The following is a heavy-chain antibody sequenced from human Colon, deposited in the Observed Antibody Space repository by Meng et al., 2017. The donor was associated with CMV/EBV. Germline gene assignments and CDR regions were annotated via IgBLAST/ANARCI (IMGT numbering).Heavy chain of an antibody. J-gene: IGHJ4*02. CDR2: IYGGDSDT. D-gene: IGHD1/OR15-1a*01. Sequence: GGSLRLSCKVSGFPLSIYWIAWVRQKPGKGLEWMGMIYGGDSDTRYSPSFQGQVTFSADESVATAYLHWSSLQTSGTALYFCARVEQQPYYFDYWGQGTLVTVSS. CDR3: ARVEQQPYYFDY. V-gene: IGHV5-51*01. CDR1: GFPLSIYW.